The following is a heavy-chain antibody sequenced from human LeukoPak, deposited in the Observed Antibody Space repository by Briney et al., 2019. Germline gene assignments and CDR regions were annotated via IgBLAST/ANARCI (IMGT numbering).Heavy chain of an antibody. D-gene: IGHD2-15*01. CDR3: ARARCSSGGSCYFDY. J-gene: IGHJ4*02. CDR1: GYTFTSYG. CDR2: ISAYNGNT. V-gene: IGHV1-18*01. Sequence: GASVKVSCKASGYTFTSYGISWVRQAPGQGLEWMGWISAYNGNTNYAQKLQGRVTMTTDTSTSTAYMELRSLRSDDTAVYYCARARCSSGGSCYFDYWGQGTLVAVSS.